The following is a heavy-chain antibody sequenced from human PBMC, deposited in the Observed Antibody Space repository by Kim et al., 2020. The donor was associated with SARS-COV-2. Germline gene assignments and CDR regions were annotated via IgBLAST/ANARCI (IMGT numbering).Heavy chain of an antibody. V-gene: IGHV3-15*01. CDR1: GFTFSNAW. Sequence: GGSLRLSCAASGFTFSNAWMSWVRQAPGKGLEWVGRIKSKTDGGTTDYAAPVKGRFTISRDDSKNTLYLQMNSLKTEDTAVYYCTTAVWGSSSLYYFDYWGQGTLVTVSS. CDR2: IKSKTDGGTT. CDR3: TTAVWGSSSLYYFDY. D-gene: IGHD3-16*01. J-gene: IGHJ4*02.